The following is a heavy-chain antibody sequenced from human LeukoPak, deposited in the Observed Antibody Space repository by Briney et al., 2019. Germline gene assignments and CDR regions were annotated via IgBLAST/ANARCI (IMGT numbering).Heavy chain of an antibody. V-gene: IGHV1-2*02. D-gene: IGHD3-10*01. CDR3: AREEYGSGDPFFDY. J-gene: IGHJ4*02. Sequence: ASVKVSCKASGYSFADYYMHWVRQAPGQGLEWMGWINPNSGGTNYAQKFQGRVTMTRDTSISTAYMELSRLRSDDTAVYYCAREEYGSGDPFFDYWGQGTLVTVSS. CDR1: GYSFADYY. CDR2: INPNSGGT.